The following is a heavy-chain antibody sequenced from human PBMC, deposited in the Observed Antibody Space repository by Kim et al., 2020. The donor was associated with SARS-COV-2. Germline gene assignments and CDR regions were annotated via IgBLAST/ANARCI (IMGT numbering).Heavy chain of an antibody. Sequence: ASVKVSCKASGYTFTSYAMHWVRQAPGPRLEWMGWNNAGTGNTKYSQKFQGRVTITRDTSASTAYMELSSLRSEDTAVYYCASHTSARGNITPDYGMDAW. D-gene: IGHD3-10*01. J-gene: IGHJ6*01. V-gene: IGHV1-3*01. CDR3: ASHTSARGNITPDYGMDA. CDR1: GYTFTSYA. CDR2: NNAGTGNT.